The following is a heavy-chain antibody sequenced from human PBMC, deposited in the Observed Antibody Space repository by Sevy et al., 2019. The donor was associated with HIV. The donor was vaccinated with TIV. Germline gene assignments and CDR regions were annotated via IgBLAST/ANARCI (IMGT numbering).Heavy chain of an antibody. CDR2: IWSDGAYQ. CDR1: GFTLSSYA. Sequence: GGSLRLSCAASGFTLSSYAMHWVRQAPGKGMEWVAIIWSDGAYQYHGDSVKGRFTISRDNSKNTLYLQMNNVRVEDTAVYYCARGGYYYDNAAYYALDSWGQGTLVTVSS. V-gene: IGHV3-33*08. J-gene: IGHJ4*02. CDR3: ARGGYYYDNAAYYALDS. D-gene: IGHD3-22*01.